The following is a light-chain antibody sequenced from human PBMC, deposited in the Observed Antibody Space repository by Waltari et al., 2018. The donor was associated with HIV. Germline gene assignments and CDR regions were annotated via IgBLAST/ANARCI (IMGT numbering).Light chain of an antibody. Sequence: QSVVTQPPSASGTPGQNISISCSGDISNLGGNFVYWYQHRPGTAPPLLLYRNEQRPSGVPDRFSGSKSATSASLAISGLRSEDEADYHCSTGDNSLSHWVFGGGTKVTVL. CDR2: RNE. CDR1: ISNLGGNF. CDR3: STGDNSLSHWV. V-gene: IGLV1-47*01. J-gene: IGLJ3*02.